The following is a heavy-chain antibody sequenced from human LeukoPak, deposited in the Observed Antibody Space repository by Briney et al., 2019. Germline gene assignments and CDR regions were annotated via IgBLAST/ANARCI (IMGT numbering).Heavy chain of an antibody. CDR3: ASSRGYSYSFDY. V-gene: IGHV4-34*01. CDR1: GGSFSGYY. J-gene: IGHJ4*02. D-gene: IGHD2-21*01. Sequence: SETLSLTCAVYGGSFSGYYWSWIRQPPGKGLEWIGEINHSGSTNYNPSLKSRVTISVDTSKTQFSLKLSSVTAADTAVYYCASSRGYSYSFDYWGLGTLVTVSS. CDR2: INHSGST.